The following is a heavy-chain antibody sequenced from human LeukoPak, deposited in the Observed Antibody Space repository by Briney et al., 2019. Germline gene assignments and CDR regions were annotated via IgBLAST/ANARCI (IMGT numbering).Heavy chain of an antibody. V-gene: IGHV3-72*01. CDR1: GFTFSDHY. D-gene: IGHD3-10*01. CDR2: SRSKTNRYTT. Sequence: GGSLRLSCAASGFTFSDHYLDWVRQAPGKGLEWVGRSRSKTNRYTTQYAASVEGRFTISSGDSKNSLYLQMNSLKTEDTAVYYCAKGSVRYYYYMDVWGKGTTVTISS. J-gene: IGHJ6*03. CDR3: AKGSVRYYYYMDV.